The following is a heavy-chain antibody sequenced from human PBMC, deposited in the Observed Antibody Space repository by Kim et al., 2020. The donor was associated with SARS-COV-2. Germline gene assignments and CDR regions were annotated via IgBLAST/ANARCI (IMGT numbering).Heavy chain of an antibody. CDR1: GYTFTSYD. D-gene: IGHD3-10*01. CDR3: ARGLLVRGVFYYYYYMDV. CDR2: MNPNSGNT. J-gene: IGHJ6*03. V-gene: IGHV1-8*01. Sequence: ASVKVSCKASGYTFTSYDINWVRQATGQGLEWMGWMNPNSGNTGYAQKFQGRVTMTRNTSISTAYMELSSLRSEDTAVYYCARGLLVRGVFYYYYYMDVLGKGTTVTVSS.